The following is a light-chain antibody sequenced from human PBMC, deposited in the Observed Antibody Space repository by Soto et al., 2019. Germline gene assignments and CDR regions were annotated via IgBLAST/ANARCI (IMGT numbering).Light chain of an antibody. CDR3: QQYYSTPPT. J-gene: IGKJ4*01. CDR2: DAS. CDR1: PSVSNS. V-gene: IGKV3-11*01. Sequence: ESVLTQSPATLSLSPGERATLSCRASPSVSNSLAWYQHKPGQAPRLLIYDASNRATGVPTRFSGSGSGTDFTLTISSLQAEDVAVYYCQQYYSTPPTFGGGTKLEIK.